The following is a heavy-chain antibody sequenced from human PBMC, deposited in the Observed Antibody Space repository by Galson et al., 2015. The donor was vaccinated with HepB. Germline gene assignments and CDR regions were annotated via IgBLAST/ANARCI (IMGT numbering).Heavy chain of an antibody. CDR1: GFTVNSHYY. J-gene: IGHJ5*02. CDR2: IYSAGNA. CDR3: VGENAIGP. Sequence: SLSLSCAASGFTVNSHYYMSWVRQAPGKGLEWVGVIYSAGNAYYGASVQGRFTLSRDNFKRTMYLQMNSLRAEDTAVYYCVGENAIGPWGQGTLVTVSS. V-gene: IGHV3-66*01. D-gene: IGHD2-8*01.